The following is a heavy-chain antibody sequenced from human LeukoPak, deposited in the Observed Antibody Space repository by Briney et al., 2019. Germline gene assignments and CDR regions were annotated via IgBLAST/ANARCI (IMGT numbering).Heavy chain of an antibody. CDR2: IIYSAST. Sequence: PSETLSPTCTVSVDSFAATNYYLGSARPPPGKGLEWVGNIIYSASTYSRPSLNSRLTISLDTSRNQFSLKLNSVTAADTAVYYCAKSNGYGLVDIWGQGTMVTVSS. CDR1: VDSFAATNYY. J-gene: IGHJ3*02. V-gene: IGHV4-39*07. CDR3: AKSNGYGLVDI. D-gene: IGHD3-10*01.